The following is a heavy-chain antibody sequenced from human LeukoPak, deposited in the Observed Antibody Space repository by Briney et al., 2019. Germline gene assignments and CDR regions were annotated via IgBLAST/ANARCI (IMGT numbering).Heavy chain of an antibody. CDR3: ASAHPITVAYYFDY. J-gene: IGHJ4*02. CDR2: INHSGST. D-gene: IGHD2-15*01. Sequence: SETLSLTCAVSGGSFSAYYWTWVRQPPGKGLEWIGQINHSGSTNYNPSLKSRVTISVDTSKNQFSLRLSSVTAADTAVYYCASAHPITVAYYFDYWGQGTLVTVSS. CDR1: GGSFSAYY. V-gene: IGHV4-34*01.